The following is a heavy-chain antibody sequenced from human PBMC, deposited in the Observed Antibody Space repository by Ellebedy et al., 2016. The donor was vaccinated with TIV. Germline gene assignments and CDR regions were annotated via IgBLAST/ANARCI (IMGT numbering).Heavy chain of an antibody. CDR3: ARGTCSSTTCHVTLFDY. D-gene: IGHD2-2*01. V-gene: IGHV3-74*01. CDR1: GFTLSTYW. CDR2: IKNDGSST. J-gene: IGHJ4*02. Sequence: GESLKISXAASGFTLSTYWMHWVRQAPGEGLVWVSRIKNDGSSTHYADSVKGRFTISRDNAKSTLYLQMNSLRAEDTAVYYCARGTCSSTTCHVTLFDYWGQGSLVTVSS.